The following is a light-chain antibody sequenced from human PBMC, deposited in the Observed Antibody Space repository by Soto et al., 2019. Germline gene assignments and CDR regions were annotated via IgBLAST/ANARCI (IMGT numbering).Light chain of an antibody. CDR2: DTT. J-gene: IGLJ1*01. CDR1: TGAVTNGHY. V-gene: IGLV7-46*01. Sequence: QAVVTQEPSLTVSPGGTVNLTGGSSTGAVTNGHYPYWFQQQPGQAKRTLIDDTTNRHSWTPARFSGSLLGGKAALTLAGVQPEDEAEYYCLLSYNGPYVFGTGTKVTVL. CDR3: LLSYNGPYV.